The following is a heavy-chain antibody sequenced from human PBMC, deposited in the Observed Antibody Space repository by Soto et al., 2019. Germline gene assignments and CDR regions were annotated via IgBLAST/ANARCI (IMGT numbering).Heavy chain of an antibody. V-gene: IGHV1-24*01. CDR3: ATTTVTQIRSSYCYFYGMDV. CDR2: FDPEYGET. D-gene: IGHD4-17*01. CDR1: GYTLTELS. J-gene: IGHJ6*02. Sequence: QVQLGQSGAEVKKPGASVTVSCKVSGYTLTELSMHWVRQAPGQGLEWMGGFDPEYGETIYAQKFQGRVTMTEDTSTDTAYMELSSLRSEDTAVYYCATTTVTQIRSSYCYFYGMDVWGQGTTVTVSS.